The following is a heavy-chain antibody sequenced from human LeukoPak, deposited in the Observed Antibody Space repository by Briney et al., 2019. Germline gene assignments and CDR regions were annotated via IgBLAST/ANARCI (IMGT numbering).Heavy chain of an antibody. CDR1: GFTLDVYA. D-gene: IGHD6-13*01. J-gene: IGHJ5*02. CDR3: VKGATSSWYDWFDP. Sequence: PGRSLRLSCAASGFTLDVYAMHWVRQAPGRGLEGVSCISWNSGNIVYADSVKGRFTISRDNAKNSLYLQMNSLRPEDTAFYYCVKGATSSWYDWFDPWGQGTLVTVSS. V-gene: IGHV3-9*01. CDR2: ISWNSGNI.